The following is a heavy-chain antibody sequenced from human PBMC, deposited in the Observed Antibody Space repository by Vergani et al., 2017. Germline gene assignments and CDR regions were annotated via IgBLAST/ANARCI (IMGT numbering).Heavy chain of an antibody. CDR3: ARRSGIVYDIFSGTQYFFDF. J-gene: IGHJ4*02. D-gene: IGHD3-9*01. V-gene: IGHV4-38-2*01. CDR1: GFSIDNGYY. Sequence: QVQLQESGPGLAKPSETLSLTCAVSGFSIDNGYYWDWIRQPPGKGLEWIGSIYRTGRTHFNPSLKSRVTISVDTSNNHFSLRLNSLTAADTAVYCCARRSGIVYDIFSGTQYFFDFWGQGTLVTVSS. CDR2: IYRTGRT.